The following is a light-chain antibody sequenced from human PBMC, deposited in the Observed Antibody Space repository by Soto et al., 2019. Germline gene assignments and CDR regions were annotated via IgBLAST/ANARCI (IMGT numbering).Light chain of an antibody. CDR2: AVT. J-gene: IGLJ3*02. CDR3: SSYTGGATWV. V-gene: IGLV2-14*01. CDR1: SSDVGGYNS. Sequence: QSAPTQPASVSGSPGQSITISCTGTSSDVGGYNSVSWYQQHPGKAPKLMIYAVTDRPSGVYNRFSGSKSGNTASLTISGLQTEDEADYYCSSYTGGATWVFGGGTKLTVL.